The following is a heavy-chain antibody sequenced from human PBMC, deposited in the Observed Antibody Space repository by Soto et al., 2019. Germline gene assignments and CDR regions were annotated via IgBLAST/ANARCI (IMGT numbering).Heavy chain of an antibody. V-gene: IGHV3-66*02. D-gene: IGHD1-1*01. CDR2: FYSGGST. Sequence: SLKISCVASGFSFSTYMMIWVRQAPGKGLEWVSIFYSGGSTYYADSVKGRFTISRDNAKNTLYLQMNSLRAEDTAVYYCARGYSYYFDYWGQGTLVTVSS. CDR1: GFSFSTYM. CDR3: ARGYSYYFDY. J-gene: IGHJ4*02.